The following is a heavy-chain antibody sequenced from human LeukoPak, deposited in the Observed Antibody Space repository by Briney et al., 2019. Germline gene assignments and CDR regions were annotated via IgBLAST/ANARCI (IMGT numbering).Heavy chain of an antibody. CDR1: GYTFTSYA. Sequence: ASVKVSCKASGYTFTSYAMHWVRQAPGQGLEWMGWINPNSGGTYYAQKFQGRVTMTRDPSISTAYMELSRLRSDDTAVFYCARVAHNYDLLTGYYPYLDYFDFWGQGTLVTVSS. D-gene: IGHD3-9*01. J-gene: IGHJ4*02. V-gene: IGHV1-2*02. CDR3: ARVAHNYDLLTGYYPYLDYFDF. CDR2: INPNSGGT.